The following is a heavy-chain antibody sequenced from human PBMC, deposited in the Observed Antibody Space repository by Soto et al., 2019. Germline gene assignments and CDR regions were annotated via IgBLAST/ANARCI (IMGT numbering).Heavy chain of an antibody. CDR2: MYYSGST. CDR3: ARGRGWVDP. Sequence: QVQLQESGPGLVKPSETLSLTCTVSGGSITSYYWSWIRQPPGKGLEWIGYMYYSGSTNYNPSRKRRDTIAVDTSKTQCSLMLSHVPASDSAVYYCARGRGWVDPWGQGTLVTVSS. V-gene: IGHV4-59*01. CDR1: GGSITSYY. J-gene: IGHJ5*02.